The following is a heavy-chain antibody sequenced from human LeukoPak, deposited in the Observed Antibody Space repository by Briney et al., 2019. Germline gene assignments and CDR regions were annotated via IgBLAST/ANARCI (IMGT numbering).Heavy chain of an antibody. CDR1: GVTFSNYA. CDR2: IKQDGSEK. J-gene: IGHJ3*02. V-gene: IGHV3-7*01. D-gene: IGHD2-15*01. Sequence: PGGSLRLSCVVSGVTFSNYAMSWVRQAPGKGLEWVANIKQDGSEKYYVDSVKGRFTISRDNAKNSLYLQMNSLRAEDTAVYYCARDQVRYRAFDIWGQGTMVTVSS. CDR3: ARDQVRYRAFDI.